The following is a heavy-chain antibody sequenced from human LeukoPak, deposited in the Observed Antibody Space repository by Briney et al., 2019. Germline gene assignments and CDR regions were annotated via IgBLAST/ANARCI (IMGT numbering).Heavy chain of an antibody. CDR2: SSGSGGSK. CDR1: GFTFSSYA. V-gene: IGHV3-23*01. D-gene: IGHD2-15*01. CDR3: ARSVGAWDAFDV. Sequence: PGGSLRLPCAASGFTFSSYAMNWVRPAPGKGLEWVSGSSGSGGSKYYADSVKGRFTISRDNSNNTLYLQMNSLRAEDTAVYYCARSVGAWDAFDVWGLGTMVTVSS. J-gene: IGHJ3*01.